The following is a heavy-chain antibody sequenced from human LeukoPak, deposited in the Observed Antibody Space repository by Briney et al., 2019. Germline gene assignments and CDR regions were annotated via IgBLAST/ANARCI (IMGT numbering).Heavy chain of an antibody. CDR2: ISSSGSTI. CDR1: GFTFSSYS. Sequence: SGGSLRLSCAASGFTFSSYSMNWVRQAPGKGLEWVSYISSSGSTIYYADSVKGRFTISRDNAKNSLYLQMNSLRAEDTAVYYCARDTEVATIGYWGQGTLVTVSS. V-gene: IGHV3-48*04. CDR3: ARDTEVATIGY. J-gene: IGHJ4*02. D-gene: IGHD5-24*01.